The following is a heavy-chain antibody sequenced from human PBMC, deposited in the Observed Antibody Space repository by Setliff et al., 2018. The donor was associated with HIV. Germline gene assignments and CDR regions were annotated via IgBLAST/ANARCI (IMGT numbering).Heavy chain of an antibody. J-gene: IGHJ3*01. V-gene: IGHV4-39*01. CDR1: GASINTINHL. Sequence: KPSETLSLTCAVSGASINTINHLWDWIRQPPGKGLEWIGSVYFTGDAYYNPSLKSRVTLSVDTSKNLFSLEPRSVTAADTAVYYCVRHISPVDAFDVWGQGTMVTVSS. CDR3: VRHISPVDAFDV. D-gene: IGHD3-3*02. CDR2: VYFTGDA.